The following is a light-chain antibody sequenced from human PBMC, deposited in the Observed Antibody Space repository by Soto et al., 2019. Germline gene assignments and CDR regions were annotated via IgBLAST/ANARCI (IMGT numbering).Light chain of an antibody. Sequence: QSALTQPPSASGSPGQSVTISCTGTSSDVGGYNYVSWYQHHPGKAPKLMIYEVSKRPSGVPDRFSGSKSGNTASLTVSGLQAEDEADYYCSSYAGSNNLWVFGGGTKVTVL. V-gene: IGLV2-8*01. CDR2: EVS. CDR1: SSDVGGYNY. CDR3: SSYAGSNNLWV. J-gene: IGLJ3*02.